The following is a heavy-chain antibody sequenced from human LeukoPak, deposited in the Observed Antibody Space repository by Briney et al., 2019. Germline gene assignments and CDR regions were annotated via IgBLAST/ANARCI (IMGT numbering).Heavy chain of an antibody. CDR2: ISSSSSYI. Sequence: GGSLRLSCAASGFTFSSYSMNWVRQAPGKGLEWVSSISSSSSYIYYADSVKGRFTISRDNAKNSLYLRMNSLRAEDTAVYYCARQLYYYDSSGYYNDYWGQGTLVTVSS. D-gene: IGHD3-22*01. CDR1: GFTFSSYS. CDR3: ARQLYYYDSSGYYNDY. V-gene: IGHV3-21*01. J-gene: IGHJ4*02.